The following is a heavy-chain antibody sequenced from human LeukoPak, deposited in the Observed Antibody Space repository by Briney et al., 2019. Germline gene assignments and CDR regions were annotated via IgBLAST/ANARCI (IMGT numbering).Heavy chain of an antibody. Sequence: SETPSLTCTVSGGSISSYYWSWIRLPPGKGLEWTGYIYYSGSTNYNPSLKSRVTISVDTSKNQFSLKLSSVTAADTAVYYCARLQLFRGYSLDYWGQGTLVTVSS. V-gene: IGHV4-59*01. J-gene: IGHJ4*02. CDR1: GGSISSYY. D-gene: IGHD6-13*01. CDR3: ARLQLFRGYSLDY. CDR2: IYYSGST.